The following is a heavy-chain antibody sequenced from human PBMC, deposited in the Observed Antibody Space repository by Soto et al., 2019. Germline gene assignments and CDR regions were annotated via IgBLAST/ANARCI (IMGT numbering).Heavy chain of an antibody. V-gene: IGHV1-69*01. D-gene: IGHD3-22*01. CDR2: IIPIFGTA. CDR3: ARGGSGYVLFNEF. J-gene: IGHJ4*02. Sequence: QEQLVQSGAEVKKPGSSVKVSCKASGGIFSSYAISWVRQAPGQGLEWMGGIIPIFGTANYAQKFQGRVTITADESTNTADMDLSSLKSEDTAIYYCARGGSGYVLFNEFWGQGTLVTVSS. CDR1: GGIFSSYA.